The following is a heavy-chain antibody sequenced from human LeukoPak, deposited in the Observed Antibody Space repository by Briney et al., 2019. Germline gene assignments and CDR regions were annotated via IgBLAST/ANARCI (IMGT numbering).Heavy chain of an antibody. CDR1: GGSISSSSYY. CDR3: ALEDYANWFDP. CDR2: IYYSGST. J-gene: IGHJ5*02. V-gene: IGHV4-39*01. D-gene: IGHD4-17*01. Sequence: HPSETLSLTCTVSGGSISSSSYYWGWIRQPPGKGLEWIGSIYYSGSTYYNPSLKSRVTISVDTSKNQFSLKLSSVTAADTAVYYCALEDYANWFDPWGQGTLVTVSS.